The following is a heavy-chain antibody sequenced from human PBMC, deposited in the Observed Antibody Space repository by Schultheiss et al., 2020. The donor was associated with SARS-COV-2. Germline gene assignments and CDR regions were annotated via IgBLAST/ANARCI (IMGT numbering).Heavy chain of an antibody. CDR2: ISSSSSYI. V-gene: IGHV3-21*01. CDR1: GFTFSSYS. D-gene: IGHD2-15*01. Sequence: GGSLRLSCAASGFTFSSYSMNWVRQAPGKGLEWVSSISSSSSYIYYADSVKGRFTISRDNSKNTLYLQMNSLRAEDTAVYYCARRPYCSGGSCYSEYFQHWGQGTLVTVSS. J-gene: IGHJ1*01. CDR3: ARRPYCSGGSCYSEYFQH.